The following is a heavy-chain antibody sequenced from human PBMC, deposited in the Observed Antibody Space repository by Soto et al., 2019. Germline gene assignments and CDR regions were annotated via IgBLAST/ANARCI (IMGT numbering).Heavy chain of an antibody. D-gene: IGHD4-4*01. CDR2: IYYSGNT. J-gene: IGHJ6*02. Sequence: SETLSLTCTVSGDSISSGDYYWSWIRQPPGKGLEWIGCIYYSGNTYYNPSLKRRFSISVDTSKNQFSLQLSSVTVADTAVYYCARGKIQYGYYYYGMDVWGQGTTVTVSS. CDR3: ARGKIQYGYYYYGMDV. V-gene: IGHV4-30-4*01. CDR1: GDSISSGDYY.